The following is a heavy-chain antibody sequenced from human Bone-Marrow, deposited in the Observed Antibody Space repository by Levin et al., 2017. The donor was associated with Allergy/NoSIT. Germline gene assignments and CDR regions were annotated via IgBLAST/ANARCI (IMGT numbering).Heavy chain of an antibody. CDR2: ISGSGGST. V-gene: IGHV3-23*01. CDR3: ARSRYDYVWGSYRLGAFDI. CDR1: GFTFSSYA. Sequence: GGSLRLSCAASGFTFSSYAMSWVRQAPGKGLEWVSAISGSGGSTYYADSVKGRFTISRDNSKNTLYLQMNSLRAEDTAVYYCARSRYDYVWGSYRLGAFDIWGQGTMVTVSS. J-gene: IGHJ3*02. D-gene: IGHD3-16*02.